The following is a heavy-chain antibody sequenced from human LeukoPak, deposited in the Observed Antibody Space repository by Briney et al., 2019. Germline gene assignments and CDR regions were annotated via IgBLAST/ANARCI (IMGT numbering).Heavy chain of an antibody. CDR3: AVCSGGSCYSPHFQH. V-gene: IGHV3-48*01. CDR1: GFTFSSYS. D-gene: IGHD2-15*01. CDR2: ISSSSSTI. J-gene: IGHJ1*01. Sequence: GSLRLSCAXSGFTFSSYSMNWVRQAPGKGLEWVSYISSSSSTIYYADSVKGRFTISRDNAKNSLYLQMNSLRAEDTAVYYCAVCSGGSCYSPHFQHWGQGTLVTVSS.